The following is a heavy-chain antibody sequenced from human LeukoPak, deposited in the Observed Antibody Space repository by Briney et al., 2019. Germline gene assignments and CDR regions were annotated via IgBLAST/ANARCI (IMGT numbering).Heavy chain of an antibody. V-gene: IGHV4-38-2*02. Sequence: SETLSLTCTVSGYFIRSGFYWGWIRQPPGKGLEWIASFYHSGSTYYNPSLESRVTISLDTSKNQLSLKLTSVTAADTAVYYCARGGGYSGYVAFDIWGQGTMVTVSS. CDR3: ARGGGYSGYVAFDI. D-gene: IGHD5-12*01. J-gene: IGHJ3*02. CDR2: FYHSGST. CDR1: GYFIRSGFY.